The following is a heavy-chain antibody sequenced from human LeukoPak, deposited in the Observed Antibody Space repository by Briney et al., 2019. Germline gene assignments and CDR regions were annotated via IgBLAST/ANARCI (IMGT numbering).Heavy chain of an antibody. J-gene: IGHJ4*02. Sequence: GGSLRLSCAASGFTFSSYWMTWVRQAPGKGLEWVANIKQDGSEKYYVDSVKGRFTISRDNSKNTLYLQMNSLRAEDTAVYYCAKDGRYCGGDCYPSYFDYWGQGTLVTVSS. D-gene: IGHD2-21*02. V-gene: IGHV3-7*03. CDR1: GFTFSSYW. CDR2: IKQDGSEK. CDR3: AKDGRYCGGDCYPSYFDY.